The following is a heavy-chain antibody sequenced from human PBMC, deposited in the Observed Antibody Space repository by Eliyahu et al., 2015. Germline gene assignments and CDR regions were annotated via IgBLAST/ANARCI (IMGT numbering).Heavy chain of an antibody. Sequence: EVQLVQSGAEVKKPGESLKISCKGSGYSFTXYWIGWVRQMPGKGLEWMGIIYPGDSDTRYSPSFQGQVTISADKSISTAYLQWSSLKASDTAMYYCARQTLDYDSSGYLENFDYWGQGTLVTVSS. V-gene: IGHV5-51*01. CDR1: GYSFTXYW. D-gene: IGHD3-22*01. CDR3: ARQTLDYDSSGYLENFDY. CDR2: IYPGDSDT. J-gene: IGHJ4*02.